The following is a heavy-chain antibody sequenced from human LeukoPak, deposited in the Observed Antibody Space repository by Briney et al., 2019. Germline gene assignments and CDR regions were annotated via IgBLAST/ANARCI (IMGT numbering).Heavy chain of an antibody. D-gene: IGHD3-9*01. CDR2: INPNTGDT. V-gene: IGHV1-2*02. J-gene: IGHJ5*02. CDR3: ARKYDILTGNDNYFDP. CDR1: GYTFTGYY. Sequence: ASVKVSCKASGYTFTGYYMHWVRQAPGQGLEWMGWINPNTGDTKYAQNFQGRVTMTRDTSISTAYMELSSLRSDDTALYYCARKYDILTGNDNYFDPWGQGSLLTASS.